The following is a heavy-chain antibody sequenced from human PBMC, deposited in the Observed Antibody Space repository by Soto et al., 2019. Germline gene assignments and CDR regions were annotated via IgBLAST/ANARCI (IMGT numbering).Heavy chain of an antibody. D-gene: IGHD5-18*01. CDR3: ARERGGYGLFDS. CDR1: GGSISNAAYS. Sequence: SETLSLTCTVSGGSISNAAYSWSWIRQPPGKGLEWIGYIYPSGMPFYNPSLRSRVTLSIDRSNDQFSLNLKSVTAADTAVYYCARERGGYGLFDSWGQGTLVTVSS. J-gene: IGHJ4*02. CDR2: IYPSGMP. V-gene: IGHV4-30-2*01.